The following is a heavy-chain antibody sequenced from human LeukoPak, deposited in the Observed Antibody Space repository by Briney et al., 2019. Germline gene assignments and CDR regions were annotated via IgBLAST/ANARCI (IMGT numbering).Heavy chain of an antibody. D-gene: IGHD6-19*01. CDR3: VKPQFSSGWLGY. Sequence: GGSLRLSCSASGFTFSSSIMHWVRQAPGKGLEYVSAISDTGVKTYYTDSVKGRFTISRDNSKNMLYLQMSSLRPEDTAIYYCVKPQFSSGWLGYWGQGTLVTVSS. V-gene: IGHV3-64D*06. J-gene: IGHJ4*02. CDR2: ISDTGVKT. CDR1: GFTFSSSI.